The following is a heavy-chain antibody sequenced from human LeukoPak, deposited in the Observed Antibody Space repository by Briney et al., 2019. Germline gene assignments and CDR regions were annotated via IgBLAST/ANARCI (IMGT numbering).Heavy chain of an antibody. Sequence: GGSLRLSCAASGFTFSDYWMSWVRQAPGKGPEWVATIDQDGRDKFSVDSVKGRFTISRDNARNSMYLQMKSLRVEDTAVYYCARTSLGWLDPWGQGALVTVSS. V-gene: IGHV3-7*01. CDR2: IDQDGRDK. CDR3: ARTSLGWLDP. J-gene: IGHJ5*02. D-gene: IGHD7-27*01. CDR1: GFTFSDYW.